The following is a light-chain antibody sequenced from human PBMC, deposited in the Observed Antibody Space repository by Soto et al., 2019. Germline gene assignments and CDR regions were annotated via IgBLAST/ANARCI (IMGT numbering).Light chain of an antibody. V-gene: IGKV3-20*01. J-gene: IGKJ4*01. CDR3: QQYGSTPLT. CDR2: DAS. CDR1: QSVRNNY. Sequence: EIVLTQSPDTLSLSPGERATLSCRASQSVRNNYLAWYQQKPGQAPRFLIFDASSRATGIPDRFSGSGSGTDFTLTISRVEPEDFAVYYSQQYGSTPLTFGGGTKVDIE.